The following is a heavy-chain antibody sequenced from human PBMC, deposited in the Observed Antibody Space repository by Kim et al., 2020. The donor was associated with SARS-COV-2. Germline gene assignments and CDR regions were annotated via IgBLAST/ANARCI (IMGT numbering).Heavy chain of an antibody. CDR3: ARTTSGWPNGFDS. J-gene: IGHJ5*01. CDR2: VTPSSGNT. CDR1: GYFFSTYD. D-gene: IGHD6-19*01. Sequence: ASVKVSCMASGYFFSTYDINWVRQASGQGLEWLGWVTPSSGNTGYAQKFQGRVTVTRDNSIRTAYLELSNLRSEDTAVYYCARTTSGWPNGFDSWGQGTLVTVSS. V-gene: IGHV1-8*02.